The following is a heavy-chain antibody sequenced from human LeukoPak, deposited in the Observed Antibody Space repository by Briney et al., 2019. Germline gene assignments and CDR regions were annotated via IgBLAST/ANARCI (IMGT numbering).Heavy chain of an antibody. CDR2: IIPIFGTA. CDR3: ARALLWFGELSNWFDP. CDR1: GGTFSSYA. J-gene: IGHJ5*02. V-gene: IGHV1-69*06. D-gene: IGHD3-10*01. Sequence: SVEVSCKASGGTFSSYAISWVRQAPGQGLEWMGGIIPIFGTANYAQKFQGRVTITADKSTSTAYMELSSLRSEDTAVYYCARALLWFGELSNWFDPWGQGTLVTVSS.